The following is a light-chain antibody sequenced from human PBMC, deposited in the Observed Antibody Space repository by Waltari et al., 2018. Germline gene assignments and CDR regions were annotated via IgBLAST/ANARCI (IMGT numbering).Light chain of an antibody. CDR3: ATWDDSLNGPV. CDR1: TSDIGSNR. CDR2: SNT. V-gene: IGLV1-44*01. J-gene: IGLJ2*01. Sequence: QSVLTQAPSASGTPGQRVTISCSGSTSDIGSNRVNWYQQLPGTAPKLLIYSNTQRPSGVPDRFSGSKSGTSASLAIRGLQSDDEAAYYCATWDDSLNGPVFGGGTKLTVL.